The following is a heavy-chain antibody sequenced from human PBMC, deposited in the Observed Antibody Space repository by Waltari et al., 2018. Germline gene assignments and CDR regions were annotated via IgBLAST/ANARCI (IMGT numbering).Heavy chain of an antibody. J-gene: IGHJ6*02. Sequence: QVQLQQWGAGLLKPSETLSLTCAVYGGSFSGYYWSWIRPPPGKGLEWIGEINHSGSTNYNPSLKSRVTISVDTSKNQFSLKLSSVTAADTAVYYCAREGSSWRPYYYYGMDVWGQGTTVTVSS. CDR3: AREGSSWRPYYYYGMDV. CDR1: GGSFSGYY. D-gene: IGHD6-13*01. CDR2: INHSGST. V-gene: IGHV4-34*01.